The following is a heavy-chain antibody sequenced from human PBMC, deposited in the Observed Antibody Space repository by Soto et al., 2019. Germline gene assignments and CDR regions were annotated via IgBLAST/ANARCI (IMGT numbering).Heavy chain of an antibody. J-gene: IGHJ4*02. V-gene: IGHV3-23*01. CDR1: GFTFSSYA. D-gene: IGHD3-9*01. Sequence: GGSLRLSCAASGFTFSSYAMSWVRQAPGKGLEWVSVISGSGGSTYYADSVKGRFTISRDNSKNTLYLQMNSLRAEDPAVYYCAKTGFWYYDIQPTDYWDQGTLVTVSS. CDR3: AKTGFWYYDIQPTDY. CDR2: ISGSGGST.